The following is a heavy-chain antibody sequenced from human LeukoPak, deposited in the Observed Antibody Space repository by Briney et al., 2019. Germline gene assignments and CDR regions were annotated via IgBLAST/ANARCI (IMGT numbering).Heavy chain of an antibody. CDR1: GGSISSTNYH. D-gene: IGHD3-22*01. Sequence: SETLSLTCTVSGGSISSTNYHWGWIRQPPGKGLEWIGSIYYRGNTYYNPSLKSRVTISVDTSKNQFSLKLNSVTAADTAVYYCARDLDSSGYYFDYWGQGTLVTVSS. V-gene: IGHV4-39*02. J-gene: IGHJ4*02. CDR2: IYYRGNT. CDR3: ARDLDSSGYYFDY.